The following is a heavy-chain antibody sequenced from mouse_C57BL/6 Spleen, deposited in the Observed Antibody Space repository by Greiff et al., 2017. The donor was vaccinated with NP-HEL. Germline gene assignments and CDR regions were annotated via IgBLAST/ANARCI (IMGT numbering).Heavy chain of an antibody. V-gene: IGHV7-3*01. Sequence: EVMLVESGGGLVQPGGSLSLSCAASGFTFTDYYMSWVRQPPGKALEWLGFIRNRANGYTTEYSASVKGRFTISRDNSQSILYLQMNALRAEDSATYYCARYNGDGYYLFYAMDYWGQGTSVTVSS. D-gene: IGHD2-3*01. CDR1: GFTFTDYY. CDR3: ARYNGDGYYLFYAMDY. CDR2: IRNRANGYTT. J-gene: IGHJ4*01.